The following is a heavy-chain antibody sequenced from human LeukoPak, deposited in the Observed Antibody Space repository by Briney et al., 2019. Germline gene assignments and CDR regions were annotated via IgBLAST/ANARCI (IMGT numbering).Heavy chain of an antibody. CDR3: ASTTGSSGWGGLDY. J-gene: IGHJ4*02. CDR2: ISAYNGNT. CDR1: GYTFTSYG. V-gene: IGHV1-18*01. Sequence: ASVNVSCKASGYTFTSYGISWVRPAPGQGLEWMGWISAYNGNTNYAQKLQGRVTMTTDTSTSTAYMELRSLRSDDTAVYYCASTTGSSGWGGLDYWGQGTLVTVSS. D-gene: IGHD6-19*01.